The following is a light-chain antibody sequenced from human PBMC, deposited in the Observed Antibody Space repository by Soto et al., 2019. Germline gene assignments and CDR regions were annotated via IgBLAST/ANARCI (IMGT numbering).Light chain of an antibody. CDR2: EVS. CDR1: NSDVGIYDF. J-gene: IGLJ1*01. CDR3: ISYTSDDGRYV. Sequence: QSALTQPASVSGTPGQSITISCTGSNSDVGIYDFVSWYQHHPGRAPKLIVSEVSHRPSGVSNRFSGSKSGNTASLTISGLQSEDDADYYCISYTSDDGRYVFGTGTKLTVL. V-gene: IGLV2-14*01.